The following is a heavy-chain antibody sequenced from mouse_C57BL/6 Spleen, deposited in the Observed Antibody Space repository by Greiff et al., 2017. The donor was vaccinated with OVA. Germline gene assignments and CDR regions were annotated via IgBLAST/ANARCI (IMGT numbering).Heavy chain of an antibody. Sequence: EVKLMESGPSLVRPSQTLSINSDCYWIWIRQFPGNKLEYIGYTFYSGITYYNPSLESRTYITRDTSKNQFSLKLSSVTTEDTATYYCARVLYGSSYGYAMDYWGQGTSVTVSS. CDR1: INSDCY. CDR3: ARVLYGSSYGYAMDY. CDR2: TFYSGIT. D-gene: IGHD1-1*01. V-gene: IGHV3-3*01. J-gene: IGHJ4*01.